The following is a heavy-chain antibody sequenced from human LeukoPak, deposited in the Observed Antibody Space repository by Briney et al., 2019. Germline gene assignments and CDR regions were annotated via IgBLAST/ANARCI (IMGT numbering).Heavy chain of an antibody. V-gene: IGHV4-59*01. CDR3: ARGGNDFWSGPLLDY. CDR2: IYYNGYT. Sequence: SETLSLTCTVSGGSISSYYWSWIRQPPGKGLEWIGYIYYNGYTNYNPSLKSRVTISVDTPNNQFSLRLTSVTAADMAVYYCARGGNDFWSGPLLDYWGQGTLVTVSS. J-gene: IGHJ4*02. D-gene: IGHD3-3*01. CDR1: GGSISSYY.